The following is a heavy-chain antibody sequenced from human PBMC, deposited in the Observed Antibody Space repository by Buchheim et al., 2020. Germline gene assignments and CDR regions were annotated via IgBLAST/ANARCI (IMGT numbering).Heavy chain of an antibody. J-gene: IGHJ4*02. V-gene: IGHV4-39*01. CDR1: GGSISSSYYC. CDR2: IYYDGST. Sequence: QLQLQESGPGLVKPSETLSLTCNVSGGSISSSYYCWGWIRQPPGKGLEWVGCIYYDGSTYYNPSLKSRVTISVDTSKDQFSLKLKSVTAADTAVYYCARTPLARAGTFYFDNWGQGTL. D-gene: IGHD6-19*01. CDR3: ARTPLARAGTFYFDN.